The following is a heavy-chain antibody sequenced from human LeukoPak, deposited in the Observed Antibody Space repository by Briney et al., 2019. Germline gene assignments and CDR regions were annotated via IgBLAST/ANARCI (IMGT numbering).Heavy chain of an antibody. D-gene: IGHD6-6*01. J-gene: IGHJ5*02. CDR3: ARGFGSSSWFDP. V-gene: IGHV3-7*01. Sequence: GGSLRLSCAASAFTFSSYWMSWVRQAPGKGLEWVANIKQDGSEKYYVDSVKGRFTISRDNAKNSLYLQMNSLRAEDTAVYYCARGFGSSSWFDPWGQGTLVTVSS. CDR1: AFTFSSYW. CDR2: IKQDGSEK.